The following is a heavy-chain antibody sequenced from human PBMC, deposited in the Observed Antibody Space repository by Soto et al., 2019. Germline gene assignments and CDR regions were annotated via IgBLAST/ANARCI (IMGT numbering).Heavy chain of an antibody. V-gene: IGHV1-18*01. CDR3: ARDLGCSSTSCYMWFDP. CDR1: GYTFTSYG. J-gene: IGHJ5*02. Sequence: ASVKVSCKASGYTFTSYGISWVRQAPGQGLEWMGWISAYNGNTNYAQKLQGRVTMTTDTSTSTAYMELRSLRSDDTAVYYCARDLGCSSTSCYMWFDPWGQGTLVTVSS. CDR2: ISAYNGNT. D-gene: IGHD2-2*02.